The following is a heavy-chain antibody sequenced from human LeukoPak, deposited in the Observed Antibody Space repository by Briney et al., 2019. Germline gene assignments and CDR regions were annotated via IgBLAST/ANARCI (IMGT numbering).Heavy chain of an antibody. J-gene: IGHJ4*02. CDR1: GGTFSSYA. CDR3: ASRPYDFWSGYPTYYFDY. CDR2: IIPIFGTA. D-gene: IGHD3-3*01. V-gene: IGHV1-69*13. Sequence: GASVKVSCKAPGGTFSSYAISWVRQAPGQGLEWMGGIIPIFGTANYAQKFQGRVTITADESTSTAYMELSSLRSEDTAVYYCASRPYDFWSGYPTYYFDYWGQGTLVTVSS.